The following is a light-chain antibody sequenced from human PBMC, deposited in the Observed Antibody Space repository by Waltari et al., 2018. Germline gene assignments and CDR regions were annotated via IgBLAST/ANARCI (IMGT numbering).Light chain of an antibody. V-gene: IGKV1-9*01. CDR2: AAS. CDR1: EGFSSK. Sequence: IQLTQSPSSLSASVGERGTITCRASEGFSSKLAWFQQRPGKAPKLLIYAASTLQSGVPSSFSGSGSSTFFTLTITSLQPEAFTTFYCQQLYSYPLTFGGGTKVEIK. CDR3: QQLYSYPLT. J-gene: IGKJ4*01.